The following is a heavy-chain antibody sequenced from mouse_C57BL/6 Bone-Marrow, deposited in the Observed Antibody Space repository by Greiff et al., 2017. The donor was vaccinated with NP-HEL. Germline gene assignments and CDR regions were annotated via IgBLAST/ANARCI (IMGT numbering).Heavy chain of an antibody. CDR2: IDPENGDT. CDR1: GFNIKDDY. J-gene: IGHJ2*01. V-gene: IGHV14-4*01. D-gene: IGHD2-3*01. Sequence: EVQLQQSGAELVRPGASVKLSCTASGFNIKDDYMHWVKQRPEQGLEWIGWIDPENGDTEYASKFQGKATITADTSSNTAYLQLSSLTSEDTAVYYCTTRENDGYPVGYWGQGTTLTVSS. CDR3: TTRENDGYPVGY.